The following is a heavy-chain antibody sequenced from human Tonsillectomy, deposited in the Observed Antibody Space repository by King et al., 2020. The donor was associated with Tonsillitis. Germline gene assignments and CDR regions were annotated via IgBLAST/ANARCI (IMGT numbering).Heavy chain of an antibody. CDR3: ASSYYDILTGHHKYYFGY. J-gene: IGHJ4*02. CDR2: IYISGST. V-gene: IGHV4-61*02. Sequence: QLQESGPGLVKPSQTLSLTCTVSGGSISSGSYYWSWIRQRAGKGLEWIGRIYISGSTNYNPSLKSRVTMSVDTSKNQVSLKLSSVTDADTAVYYCASSYYDILTGHHKYYFGYWGQGTLVTVSS. D-gene: IGHD3-9*01. CDR1: GGSISSGSYY.